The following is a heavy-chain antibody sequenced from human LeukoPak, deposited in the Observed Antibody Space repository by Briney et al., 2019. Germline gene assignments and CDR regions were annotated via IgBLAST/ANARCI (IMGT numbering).Heavy chain of an antibody. CDR2: INPNSGGT. Sequence: ASVKVSCKASGYTFTGYYLHWVRQAPGQGLEWMGWINPNSGGTNYAQKFQGRVTMTRDTSISTAYMELSRLRSDDTAVYYCARENYYGSGSYLNWFDPWGQGTLVTVSS. V-gene: IGHV1-2*02. CDR1: GYTFTGYY. D-gene: IGHD3-10*01. CDR3: ARENYYGSGSYLNWFDP. J-gene: IGHJ5*02.